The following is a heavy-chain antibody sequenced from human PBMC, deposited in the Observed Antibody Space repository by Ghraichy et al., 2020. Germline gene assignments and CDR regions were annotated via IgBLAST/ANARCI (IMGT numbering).Heavy chain of an antibody. J-gene: IGHJ3*02. Sequence: GGSLRLSCAASGFTFSSYWMHWVRQAPGKGLVWVSRINSDGSSTSYADSVKGRFTISRDNAKNTLYLQMNSLRAEDTAVYYCARERYYDILTGYYSDYDAFDIWGQGTMVTVSS. CDR3: ARERYYDILTGYYSDYDAFDI. D-gene: IGHD3-9*01. V-gene: IGHV3-74*01. CDR2: INSDGSST. CDR1: GFTFSSYW.